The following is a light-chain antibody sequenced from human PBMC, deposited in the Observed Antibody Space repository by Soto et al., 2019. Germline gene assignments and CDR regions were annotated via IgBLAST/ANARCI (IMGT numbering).Light chain of an antibody. CDR2: EDN. V-gene: IGLV2-8*01. CDR1: SSDVGGYNY. CDR3: SSHAGYNNWAV. J-gene: IGLJ3*02. Sequence: QSALTQPPSASGSPGQSVTISCTGSSSDVGGYNYVCWYQQHPGKAPKLIIYEDNKRPSGVPDRFTGSKSGNTASLTVSGLRAEDEADYYCSSHAGYNNWAVFGGGTKVTVL.